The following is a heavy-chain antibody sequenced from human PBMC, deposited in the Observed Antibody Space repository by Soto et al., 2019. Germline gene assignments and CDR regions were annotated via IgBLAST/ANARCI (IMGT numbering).Heavy chain of an antibody. Sequence: PGGSLRLSCAASGFTFSSYAMSWVRQAPGKGLEWVSALSGSGGTTYYADSVKGRFTISRDNSKNTLSLQMNSLRAEDTAVYYCAKDRRATVTSPFDYWGQGTLVTVSS. V-gene: IGHV3-23*01. CDR3: AKDRRATVTSPFDY. CDR2: LSGSGGTT. J-gene: IGHJ4*02. D-gene: IGHD4-17*01. CDR1: GFTFSSYA.